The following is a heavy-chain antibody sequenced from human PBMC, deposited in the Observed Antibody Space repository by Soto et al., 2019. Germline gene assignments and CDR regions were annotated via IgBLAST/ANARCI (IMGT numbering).Heavy chain of an antibody. J-gene: IGHJ3*02. V-gene: IGHV3-21*01. CDR1: GFTFSSYS. CDR2: ISSSSSYI. D-gene: IGHD1-26*01. Sequence: GGSLRLSCAVSGFTFSSYSMNWVRQAPGKGLEWVSSISSSSSYIYYADSVKGRFTISRDNAKNSLYLQMNSLRAEDTAVYYCARDLATSTALGAFDIWGQGTMVTVSS. CDR3: ARDLATSTALGAFDI.